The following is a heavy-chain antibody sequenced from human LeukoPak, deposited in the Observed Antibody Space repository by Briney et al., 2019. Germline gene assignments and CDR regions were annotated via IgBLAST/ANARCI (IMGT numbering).Heavy chain of an antibody. CDR2: IYPGDSDT. V-gene: IGHV5-51*01. CDR1: GYSFTSYW. D-gene: IGHD6-6*01. CDR3: ARTRLSSSSRGGFDY. Sequence: GESLKISCKGSGYSFTSYWIGWVRQMPGKGLEWMGIIYPGDSDTRYSPSFQGQVTISADKSISTAYLQWSSLKASDTAMYYCARTRLSSSSRGGFDYWGQGTLVTVSS. J-gene: IGHJ4*02.